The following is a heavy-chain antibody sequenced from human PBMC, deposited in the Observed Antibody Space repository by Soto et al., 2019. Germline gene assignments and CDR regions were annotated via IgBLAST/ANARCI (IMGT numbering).Heavy chain of an antibody. CDR1: GDSFNDYY. CDR3: ARESGGATATLDYYYFYMDV. J-gene: IGHJ6*03. V-gene: IGHV1-2*02. CDR2: INPNGGGT. D-gene: IGHD5-12*01. Sequence: VPLVQSGAEVKKPGASVKVSCKTSGDSFNDYYIHWVRQAPGQGLEWMGWINPNGGGTKYAQKFQGRVTVTRDTSIRTVYMELSSLRSGDTAVYYCARESGGATATLDYYYFYMDVWGKGTTVTVSS.